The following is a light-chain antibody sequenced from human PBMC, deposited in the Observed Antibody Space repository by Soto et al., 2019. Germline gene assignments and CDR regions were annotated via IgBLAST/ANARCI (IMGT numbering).Light chain of an antibody. V-gene: IGLV2-8*01. CDR2: EVS. J-gene: IGLJ3*02. Sequence: QSALTQPPSASGSPGQSVTISCTGTSSDVGAYNYVSWYQQHPGKAPQLMIYEVSKRPSGVPDRVSGSKSGNTASLTVSGLQAEDEADYSCSSYAGSNNWVFGGGTKLTVL. CDR1: SSDVGAYNY. CDR3: SSYAGSNNWV.